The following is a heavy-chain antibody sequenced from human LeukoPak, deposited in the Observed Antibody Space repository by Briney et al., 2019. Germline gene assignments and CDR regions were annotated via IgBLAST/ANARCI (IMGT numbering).Heavy chain of an antibody. CDR3: ARRMFGYDSSGYYYYYYMDV. CDR1: GFTFSDYY. CDR2: ISSSGSTI. J-gene: IGHJ6*03. D-gene: IGHD3-22*01. Sequence: PGGSLRLSCAASGFTFSDYYMSWIRQAPGKGLEWVSYISSSGSTIYYADSVKGRFTISRDNAKNSLYLQMNSLRAEDTAVYYCARRMFGYDSSGYYYYYYMDVWGKGTTVTISS. V-gene: IGHV3-11*01.